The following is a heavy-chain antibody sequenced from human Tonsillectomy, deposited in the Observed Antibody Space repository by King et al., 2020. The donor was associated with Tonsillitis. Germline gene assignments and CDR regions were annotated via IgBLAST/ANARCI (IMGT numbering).Heavy chain of an antibody. CDR2: ISYDGSNK. J-gene: IGHJ4*02. Sequence: QLVESGGGVVQPGRSLRLSCAASGFTFSSSVMHWVRQAPGKGLEWVAVISYDGSNKYYAESVKGRFTISRDNSKNTLYLQMSGLRVEDTAVYYCAPQGVGATRFDFGGQGTLATVSS. V-gene: IGHV3-30*03. CDR3: APQGVGATRFDF. D-gene: IGHD1-26*01. CDR1: GFTFSSSV.